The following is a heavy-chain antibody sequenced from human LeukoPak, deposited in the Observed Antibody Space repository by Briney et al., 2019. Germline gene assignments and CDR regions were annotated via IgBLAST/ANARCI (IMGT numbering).Heavy chain of an antibody. Sequence: SETLSLTCTVSGGSISSYYWSWIRQPPGKGLEWIGYIYYSGSTNYSPSLKSRVTISVDTSKNQFSLKLSSVTAADTAVYYCATGRAYSSVDYWGQGTLVTVSS. CDR2: IYYSGST. D-gene: IGHD6-19*01. CDR3: ATGRAYSSVDY. V-gene: IGHV4-59*01. CDR1: GGSISSYY. J-gene: IGHJ4*02.